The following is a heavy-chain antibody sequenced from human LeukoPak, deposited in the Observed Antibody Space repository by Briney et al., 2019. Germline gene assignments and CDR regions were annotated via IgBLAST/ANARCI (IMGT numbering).Heavy chain of an antibody. CDR2: ISGSGGST. Sequence: PGGSLRLSCAASGFTFSSYAMSWVRQAPGKGLEWVSAISGSGGSTYYADSVRGRFTISRDNSKNTLYLQMNSLRAEDTAVYYCVGSKLYDSSGYYPDYWGQGTLVTVFS. CDR1: GFTFSSYA. J-gene: IGHJ4*02. CDR3: VGSKLYDSSGYYPDY. D-gene: IGHD3-22*01. V-gene: IGHV3-23*01.